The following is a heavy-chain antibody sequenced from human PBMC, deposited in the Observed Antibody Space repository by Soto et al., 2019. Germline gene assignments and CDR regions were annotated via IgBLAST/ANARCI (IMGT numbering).Heavy chain of an antibody. CDR3: ARQRLTVTTTPWYFDL. CDR1: GGSISCTSYY. CDR2: IYYRGTT. J-gene: IGHJ2*01. Sequence: QLQLQESGPGLVKPSETLSLTCTVSGGSISCTSYYWGWIRQPPGKGLEWIGTIYYRGTTYYNPCRKSQVTISADTSKNHFSQKLSSVTAADTAVYFCARQRLTVTTTPWYFDLWGRGTLVTVSS. D-gene: IGHD4-17*01. V-gene: IGHV4-39*01.